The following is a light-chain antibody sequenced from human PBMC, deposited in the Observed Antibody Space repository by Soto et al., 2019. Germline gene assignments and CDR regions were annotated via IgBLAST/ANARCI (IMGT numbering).Light chain of an antibody. CDR3: LQHNSYPYT. V-gene: IGKV1-17*01. J-gene: IGKJ2*01. CDR2: AAS. CDR1: QGIRND. Sequence: DIQMTQSPSSLSASVGDRVTITCRASQGIRNDVGWYQQKQGKAPKRLIYAASCLQSGVPSRFSGSGSGTEFTLKLRSLQPEDFATYYCLQHNSYPYTFGQGTKLEIK.